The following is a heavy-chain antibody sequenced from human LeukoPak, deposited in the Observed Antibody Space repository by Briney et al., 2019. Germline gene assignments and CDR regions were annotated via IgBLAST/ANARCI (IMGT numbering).Heavy chain of an antibody. V-gene: IGHV4-59*08. Sequence: SETLSLTCTVSGGSISSYYWSWIRQPPGKGLEWIGYIYYSGSTNYNPSLKSRVTISVDTSKNQFSLKLSSVTAADTAVYYCARLREMATIFDYWGQGTLVTVSS. CDR1: GGSISSYY. D-gene: IGHD5-24*01. CDR2: IYYSGST. CDR3: ARLREMATIFDY. J-gene: IGHJ4*02.